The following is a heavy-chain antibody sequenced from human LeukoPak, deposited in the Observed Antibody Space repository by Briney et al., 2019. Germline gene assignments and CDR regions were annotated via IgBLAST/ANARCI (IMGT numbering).Heavy chain of an antibody. D-gene: IGHD6-13*01. Sequence: GGSLRLSCAASGFAFSSHGMNWVRQAPGKGLEWVSGISPSCDILYYVDSVKGQFTISRDNSKNTVYLQMNSLRAEDTAVYYCAKDRAAAGTLGYFQHWGQGTLVTVSS. V-gene: IGHV3-23*01. J-gene: IGHJ1*01. CDR1: GFAFSSHG. CDR2: ISPSCDIL. CDR3: AKDRAAAGTLGYFQH.